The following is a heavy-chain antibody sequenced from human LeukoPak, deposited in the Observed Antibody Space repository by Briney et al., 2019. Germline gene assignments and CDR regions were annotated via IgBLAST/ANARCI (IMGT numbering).Heavy chain of an antibody. CDR1: GYTFTSYG. CDR3: ARDPRHYDSSGSYAFDI. D-gene: IGHD3-22*01. CDR2: ISAYNGNT. V-gene: IGHV1-18*01. Sequence: ASVKVSCKASGYTFTSYGISWVRQAPGQGLEWMGWISAYNGNTNYAQKLQGRVTMTTDTSTSTAYMELRSLRSDDTAVYYCARDPRHYDSSGSYAFDIWGQGTMVTVSS. J-gene: IGHJ3*02.